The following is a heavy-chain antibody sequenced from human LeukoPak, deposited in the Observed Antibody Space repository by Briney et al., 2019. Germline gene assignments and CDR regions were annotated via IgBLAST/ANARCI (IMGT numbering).Heavy chain of an antibody. V-gene: IGHV4-39*07. D-gene: IGHD6-19*01. CDR2: IYYSGST. Sequence: SETLSLTCTVSGGSISSSSYYWGWIRQPPGKGLEWIGSIYYSGSTYYNPSLKSRVTISVDTSKNQFSLKLSSVTAADTAVYYCARGYSRDWSPDYWGQGTLVTVSS. CDR3: ARGYSRDWSPDY. J-gene: IGHJ4*02. CDR1: GGSISSSSYY.